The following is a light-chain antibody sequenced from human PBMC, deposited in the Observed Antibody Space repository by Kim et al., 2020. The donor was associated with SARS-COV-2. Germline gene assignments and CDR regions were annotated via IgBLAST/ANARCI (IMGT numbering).Light chain of an antibody. CDR3: QQYDNYPYT. Sequence: GSVGDRITITCRASQAIRTSLAWFQQKPGKAPKSLIYGTSNLQSGVPSRFSGSGYGTDFTLTISSLQPEDFATYYCQQYDNYPYTFGPGTKVDIK. J-gene: IGKJ3*01. CDR2: GTS. V-gene: IGKV1-16*01. CDR1: QAIRTS.